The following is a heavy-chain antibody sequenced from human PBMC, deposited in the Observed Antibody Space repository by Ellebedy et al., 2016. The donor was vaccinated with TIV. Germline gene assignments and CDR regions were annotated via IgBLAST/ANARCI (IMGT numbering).Heavy chain of an antibody. CDR2: IYPGDSDT. D-gene: IGHD6-13*01. CDR1: GSSFTTYW. CDR3: ARRRGVPAGGTYFDY. Sequence: GESLKISCKGSGSSFTTYWIGWVRQMPGKGLEWMGIIYPGDSDTKYSPSFQGQVTMSVDRTISTAYLEWSSLKASDTAIYYCARRRGVPAGGTYFDYWGQGTLVTVSS. V-gene: IGHV5-51*01. J-gene: IGHJ4*02.